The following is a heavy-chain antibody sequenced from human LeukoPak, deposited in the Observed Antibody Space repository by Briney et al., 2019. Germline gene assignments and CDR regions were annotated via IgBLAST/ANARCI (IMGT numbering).Heavy chain of an antibody. CDR1: GFTFSSYA. D-gene: IGHD3-22*01. CDR2: IIGSGDST. CDR3: ARDGRGYYDSSGYYDY. V-gene: IGHV3-23*01. J-gene: IGHJ4*02. Sequence: GGSLRLSCAASGFTFSSYAMSWVRQAPGKGLEWVSAIIGSGDSTYYADSVKGRFTISRDNAKNSLYLQMNSLRAEDTAVYYCARDGRGYYDSSGYYDYWGQGTLVTVSS.